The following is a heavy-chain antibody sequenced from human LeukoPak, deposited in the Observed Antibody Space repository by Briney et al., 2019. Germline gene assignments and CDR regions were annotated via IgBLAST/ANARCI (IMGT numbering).Heavy chain of an antibody. Sequence: HPGRSLRLSCAASGFTFSSYAMHWVRQAPGKGLEWVAVISYDGSNKYYADSVKGRFTISRDNAKNSLYLQMNSLRAEDTAVYYCAKDHYYYDSSGYYQDFDYWGQGTLVTVSS. CDR1: GFTFSSYA. D-gene: IGHD3-22*01. CDR2: ISYDGSNK. J-gene: IGHJ4*02. CDR3: AKDHYYYDSSGYYQDFDY. V-gene: IGHV3-30-3*01.